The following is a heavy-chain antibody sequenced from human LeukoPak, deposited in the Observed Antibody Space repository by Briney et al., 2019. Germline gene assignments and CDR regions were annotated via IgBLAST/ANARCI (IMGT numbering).Heavy chain of an antibody. J-gene: IGHJ4*02. V-gene: IGHV3-21*01. CDR2: IARSTYI. CDR1: GFTFSSYS. CDR3: ARLYASSWYYFDY. D-gene: IGHD6-13*01. Sequence: GGSLRLSCAASGFTFSSYSMNWVRQAPGKGLEWVSSIARSTYIHYADSVKGRFTISRDNAKNSLYLQMNSLRAEDTAVYYCARLYASSWYYFDYWGQGTLVTVSA.